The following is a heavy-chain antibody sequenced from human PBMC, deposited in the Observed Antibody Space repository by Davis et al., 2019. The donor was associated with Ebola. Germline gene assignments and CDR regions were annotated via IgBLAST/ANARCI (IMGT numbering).Heavy chain of an antibody. CDR3: AREGGSVSSERYYYYGMDV. D-gene: IGHD1-1*01. CDR2: TIPILGIA. V-gene: IGHV1-69*04. Sequence: SAQVSSTASAYSFNNNGISWLRQAPGQGLEWMGRTIPILGIANYAQQFQGRVTITADKSTSTAYMELSSLRSEDTAVYYCAREGGSVSSERYYYYGMDVWGQGTTVTVSS. J-gene: IGHJ6*02. CDR1: AYSFNNNG.